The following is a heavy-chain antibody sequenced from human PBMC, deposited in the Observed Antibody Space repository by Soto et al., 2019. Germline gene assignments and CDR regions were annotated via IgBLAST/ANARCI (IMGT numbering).Heavy chain of an antibody. CDR2: ISYTGGDQ. D-gene: IGHD6-19*01. J-gene: IGHJ4*02. Sequence: QVQLVQSGGGAVQPGDSLRLSCAASGFTFSTYALHWVRQAPGKGLEWVAFISYTGGDQYYADSVKGRFTISRDNSNNTVSLQMTSLKAEDAAVYYCARDDFLYSSGVYSDSWGQGALVTVSS. V-gene: IGHV3-30*14. CDR3: ARDDFLYSSGVYSDS. CDR1: GFTFSTYA.